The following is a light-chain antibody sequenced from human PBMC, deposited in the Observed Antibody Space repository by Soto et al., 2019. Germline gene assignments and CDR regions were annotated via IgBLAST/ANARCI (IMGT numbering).Light chain of an antibody. Sequence: EIVLTQSPATLSLSPGERATLSCRASQSIGTYLAWFQQRPGQAPRLLIYDASVRATDIPARFSGSGSGTDFTLAISSLEPEDSAVYYWQQRSDWPLTFGGGTKVEIK. CDR3: QQRSDWPLT. J-gene: IGKJ4*01. V-gene: IGKV3-11*01. CDR2: DAS. CDR1: QSIGTY.